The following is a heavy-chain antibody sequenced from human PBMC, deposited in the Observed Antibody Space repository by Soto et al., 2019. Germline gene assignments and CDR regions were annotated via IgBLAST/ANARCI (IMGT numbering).Heavy chain of an antibody. CDR3: ARIGKDSSGRYGMDV. Sequence: SGPTLVNPTETLTLTCTVSGFSLSNARVGVSWIRQPPGKALEWLAHIFPNDEKSYSTSLKSRLTISKDTSKSQVVLTMTNMDPVDTATYYCARIGKDSSGRYGMDVWGQGTTVTVSS. CDR1: GFSLSNARVG. J-gene: IGHJ6*02. CDR2: IFPNDEK. V-gene: IGHV2-26*01. D-gene: IGHD3-22*01.